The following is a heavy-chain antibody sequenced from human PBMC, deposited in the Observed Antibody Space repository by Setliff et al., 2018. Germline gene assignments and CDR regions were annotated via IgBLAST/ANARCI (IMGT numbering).Heavy chain of an antibody. CDR3: TRHEDRNKCTSSSCYRENDAFDV. CDR2: IYPGDSDT. D-gene: IGHD2-2*01. V-gene: IGHV5-51*01. Sequence: RESLKISCKASGYIFTNYWIGWVRQMPGKGLEWMGVIYPGDSDTRYSPSFQGQVTISADKSINTAYLQWSSLKASDTAIYYCTRHEDRNKCTSSSCYRENDAFDVWGQGAMVTVSS. J-gene: IGHJ3*01. CDR1: GYIFTNYW.